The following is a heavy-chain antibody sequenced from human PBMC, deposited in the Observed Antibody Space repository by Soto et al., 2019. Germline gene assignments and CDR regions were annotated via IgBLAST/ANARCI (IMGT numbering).Heavy chain of an antibody. V-gene: IGHV1-58*01. D-gene: IGHD2-21*01. CDR1: GFTLTSSA. CDR2: IVVGSGNT. CDR3: ARERFQVISDGMDV. J-gene: IGHJ6*02. Sequence: ASVKFSCKACGFTLTSSAVQWVRQALGQRLEWIGWIVVGSGNTIYAQKFQGRVTLSRDTSINTAYLELSSLRFDDAAVYFCARERFQVISDGMDVWGQGTTVTVSS.